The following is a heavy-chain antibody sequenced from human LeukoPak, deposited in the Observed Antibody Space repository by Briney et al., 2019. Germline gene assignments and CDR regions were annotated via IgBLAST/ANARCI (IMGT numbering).Heavy chain of an antibody. J-gene: IGHJ3*01. CDR1: GFTFSNYL. CDR3: AAEGS. D-gene: IGHD3-10*01. CDR2: IKKDGSSK. Sequence: GGSLSLSCVGSGFTFSNYLMSGVRQAPGEGLEWVANIKKDGSSKNYVDSVKGRFTISRDNAKNSLYLQMNSLRVEDTAIYYCAAEGSWGQGTMVTVSS. V-gene: IGHV3-7*01.